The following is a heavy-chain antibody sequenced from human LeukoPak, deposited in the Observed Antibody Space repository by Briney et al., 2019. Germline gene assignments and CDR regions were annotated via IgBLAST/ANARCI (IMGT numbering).Heavy chain of an antibody. CDR3: ARLSSGSYAY. V-gene: IGHV4-31*03. CDR1: GGSISSGGYY. CDR2: IYYSGTP. J-gene: IGHJ4*02. Sequence: SQTLSLTCTVSGGSISSGGYYWSWIRQHPGKGLEWIGYIYYSGTPYYNPSLESRVTISVATSKNQFSLKLSSVTAADTAVYYCARLSSGSYAYWGRGTLVTVSS. D-gene: IGHD3-10*02.